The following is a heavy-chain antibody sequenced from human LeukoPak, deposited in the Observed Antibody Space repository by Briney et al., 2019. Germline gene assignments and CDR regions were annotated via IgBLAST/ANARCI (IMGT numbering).Heavy chain of an antibody. J-gene: IGHJ4*02. D-gene: IGHD6-19*01. Sequence: GGSLRLSCAASGFTFCSYEMNWVRQAPGKGVEWVSYISSSGTTIYYADSVNGRFTISRDNAKNALYLQMNSLRAEDTAVYYCARESAGYSSGWPDYWGQGTLVTVSS. CDR2: ISSSGTTI. V-gene: IGHV3-48*03. CDR3: ARESAGYSSGWPDY. CDR1: GFTFCSYE.